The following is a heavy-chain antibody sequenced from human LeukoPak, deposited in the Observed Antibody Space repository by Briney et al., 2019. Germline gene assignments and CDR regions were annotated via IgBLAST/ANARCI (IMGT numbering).Heavy chain of an antibody. D-gene: IGHD5-18*01. Sequence: ASVKVSCKASGGTFSSYAISWVRQAPGQGLEWMGGIIPIFGTANYAQKFQGRVTITADESTSTAYMELSSLRSEDTAVYYCATRGYSYGLSAFDIWGQGTMVTVSS. CDR2: IIPIFGTA. CDR3: ATRGYSYGLSAFDI. V-gene: IGHV1-69*13. CDR1: GGTFSSYA. J-gene: IGHJ3*02.